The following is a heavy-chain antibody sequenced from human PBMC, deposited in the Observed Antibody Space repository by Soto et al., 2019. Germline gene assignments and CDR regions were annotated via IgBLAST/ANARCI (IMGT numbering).Heavy chain of an antibody. J-gene: IGHJ5*02. D-gene: IGHD3-3*01. CDR1: GFSLSNRGAA. Sequence: QITVKESGPTLVNPTQTLTLTCTFSGFSLSNRGAAVGWIRQPPGKGLECLALVYWDDDKRYIPSIKNRVTNAKDTSKNQVVLKLTNAEPVDQATYYFAHRKLVTLFGLVTQNDGWLDAGGQGNLVTVPS. V-gene: IGHV2-5*02. CDR3: AHRKLVTLFGLVTQNDGWLDA. CDR2: VYWDDDK.